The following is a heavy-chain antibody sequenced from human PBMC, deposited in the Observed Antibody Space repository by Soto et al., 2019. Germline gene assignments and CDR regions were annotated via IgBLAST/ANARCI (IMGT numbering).Heavy chain of an antibody. J-gene: IGHJ5*01. D-gene: IGHD4-17*01. V-gene: IGHV3-21*02. CDR3: VRGSYGDYDS. CDR1: GFTFSAYT. Sequence: EVQLVESGGGLVKPGGSPRLSCAASGFTFSAYTMNWVRQAPGKGLEWVSSLDPSSTYIYYADSVKGRFTLSRDNAKNSLFLRLNSLRADDTALYYCVRGSYGDYDSWGQGNLVTVSS. CDR2: LDPSSTYI.